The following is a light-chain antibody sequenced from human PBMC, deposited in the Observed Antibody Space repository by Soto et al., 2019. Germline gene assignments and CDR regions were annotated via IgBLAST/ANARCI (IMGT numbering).Light chain of an antibody. CDR3: QQYGSSPPWT. CDR2: GAS. CDR1: QSVSSSY. V-gene: IGKV3-20*01. J-gene: IGKJ1*01. Sequence: EIVLTQSPGTLSLSPGERATLSGRASQSVSSSYLAWYQQKPGQAPRLLIYGASSRATGIPDRFSGSGSGTDFTPTISRLEPQDFAVYYCQQYGSSPPWTFGQGTKVDIK.